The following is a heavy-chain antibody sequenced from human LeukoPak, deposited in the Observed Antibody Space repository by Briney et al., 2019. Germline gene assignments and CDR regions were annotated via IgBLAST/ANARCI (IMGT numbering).Heavy chain of an antibody. D-gene: IGHD3-22*01. CDR3: ARKSSGYYFDY. CDR1: GFSLSISGMR. V-gene: IGHV2-70*04. J-gene: IGHJ4*02. CDR2: IDWDDEK. Sequence: SGPTLVNPTQTLTLTCTFSGFSLSISGMRVSWILQPPGKALEWLARIDWDDEKFYSTSLKTRLTISKDTSKNQVVLTMTNMDPVDTATYYCARKSSGYYFDYWGQGTLVTVSS.